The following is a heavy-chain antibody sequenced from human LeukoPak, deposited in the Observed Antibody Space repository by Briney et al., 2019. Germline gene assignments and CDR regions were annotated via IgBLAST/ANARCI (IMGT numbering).Heavy chain of an antibody. J-gene: IGHJ4*02. Sequence: SETLSLTCTVSGYSISSGYYWGWIRQPPGKGLEWIGSIYHSGSTYYNPSLKSRVTISVDTSKNQFSLKLSSVTAADTAVYYCARQDMVPGLGGFDYWGQGTLVTLSS. V-gene: IGHV4-38-2*02. CDR3: ARQDMVPGLGGFDY. D-gene: IGHD3-10*01. CDR1: GYSISSGYY. CDR2: IYHSGST.